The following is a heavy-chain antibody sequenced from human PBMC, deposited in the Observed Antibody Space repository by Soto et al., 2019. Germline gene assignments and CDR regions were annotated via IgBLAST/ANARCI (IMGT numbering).Heavy chain of an antibody. CDR3: ARHLYGSGERFAP. V-gene: IGHV4-59*08. CDR2: IYYSGST. CDR1: GGSISRYY. D-gene: IGHD3-10*01. Sequence: QVQLQESGPGLVKPSETLSLTCPGSGGSISRYYWSWIRHPPGKGLEWIGYIYYSGSTNYNPSLKSRVTISVDTSKNQCSPKLSSVTAADTAVYYCARHLYGSGERFAPLGQGTMVTVSS. J-gene: IGHJ5*02.